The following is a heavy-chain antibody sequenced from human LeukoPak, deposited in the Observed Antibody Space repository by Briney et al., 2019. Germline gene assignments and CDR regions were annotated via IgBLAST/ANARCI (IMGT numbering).Heavy chain of an antibody. CDR1: GGSISSSSYY. V-gene: IGHV4-39*01. J-gene: IGHJ1*01. CDR3: AGHERSSGWYSQH. Sequence: NPSETLSLTCTVSGGSISSSSYYWGWIRQPPGKGLEWIGSIYYSGSTYYNPSLKSRVTISVDTSKNQFSLKLSSVTAADTAVYYCAGHERSSGWYSQHWGQGTLVTVSS. CDR2: IYYSGST. D-gene: IGHD6-19*01.